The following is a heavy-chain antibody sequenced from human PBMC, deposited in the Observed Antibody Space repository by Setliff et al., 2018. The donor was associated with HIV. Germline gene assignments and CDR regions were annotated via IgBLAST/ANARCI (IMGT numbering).Heavy chain of an antibody. CDR1: GGSISNYY. J-gene: IGHJ4*02. D-gene: IGHD1-26*01. CDR2: IYSSGST. CDR3: ARDVGGLQMATNFDY. V-gene: IGHV4-4*07. Sequence: SETLSLTCTVSGGSISNYYWAWIRQPAGKGLEWIGRIYSSGSTDYNPSLRSRVTMSVDTSNNQFSLRLTSVTAADTAFHYCARDVGGLQMATNFDYWGQGTLVTVSS.